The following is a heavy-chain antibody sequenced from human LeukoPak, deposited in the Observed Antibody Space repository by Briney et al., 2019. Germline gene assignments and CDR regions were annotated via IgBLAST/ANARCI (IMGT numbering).Heavy chain of an antibody. Sequence: GGSLRLSCAASGFTFSSYGMHRVRQAPGKGLEWVAVISYDGSNKHYADSVKGRFTISRDNSKNTLYLQMNSLRAEDTAVYYCAKDRLTIFSLKGLDSWGQGTLVTVSS. CDR1: GFTFSSYG. J-gene: IGHJ4*02. CDR2: ISYDGSNK. CDR3: AKDRLTIFSLKGLDS. D-gene: IGHD3-9*01. V-gene: IGHV3-30*18.